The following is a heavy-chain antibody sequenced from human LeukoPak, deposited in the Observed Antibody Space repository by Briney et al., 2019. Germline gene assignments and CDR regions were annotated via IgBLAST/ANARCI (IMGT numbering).Heavy chain of an antibody. J-gene: IGHJ3*02. CDR3: VTDLTVASGKEALDT. D-gene: IGHD3-10*01. CDR2: ISGGGTTI. CDR1: GFTFSSYE. Sequence: GGSLRLSCAASGFTFSSYEMTWVRQAPGKGLEWVSYISGGGTTIYYADSVKGRFTISRDNAKNSLYLQMNSLRAEDTAVYYCVTDLTVASGKEALDTWGQGTRVTVSS. V-gene: IGHV3-48*03.